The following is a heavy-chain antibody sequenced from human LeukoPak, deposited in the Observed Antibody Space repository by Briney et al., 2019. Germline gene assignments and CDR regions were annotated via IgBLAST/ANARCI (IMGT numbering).Heavy chain of an antibody. CDR1: GGSISSYY. D-gene: IGHD2-2*01. Sequence: PSETLSLTCTVPGGSISSYYWSWIRQPAGKGLEWIGRIYTSGSTNYNPSLKSRVTMSVDTSKNQFSLKLSSVTAADTAVYYCARGYCSSTSCYNWFDPWGQGTLVTVSS. CDR3: ARGYCSSTSCYNWFDP. V-gene: IGHV4-4*07. J-gene: IGHJ5*02. CDR2: IYTSGST.